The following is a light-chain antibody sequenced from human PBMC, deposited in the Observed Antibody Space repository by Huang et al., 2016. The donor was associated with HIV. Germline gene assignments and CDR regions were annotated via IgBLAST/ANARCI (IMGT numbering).Light chain of an antibody. CDR2: GAA. J-gene: IGKJ1*01. CDR1: PGVSNN. CDR3: QHYNNWPPWT. Sequence: EIVMTQSPATLSVSPGERATLSCRASPGVSNNISWYQQNPGQTPMLLILGAATRANGIAAKFSGRGSGTDCTLTITSLQPEDSAVYYCQHYNNWPPWTFGPGTQVEI. V-gene: IGKV3D-15*01.